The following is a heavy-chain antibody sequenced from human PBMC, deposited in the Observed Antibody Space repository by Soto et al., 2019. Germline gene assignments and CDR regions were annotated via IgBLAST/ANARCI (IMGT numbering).Heavy chain of an antibody. CDR3: PRDLYPLERDFWSGYDY. Sequence: QVQLVQSGAEVKKPGDSVKVSCKASGYTFTSYGISWVRQAPGQGLEWMGWISAYNGNTNYAQKLQGRVTMTTDTSTSTAYMELRSLRADDTAVYYCPRDLYPLERDFWSGYDYWGQVTLVTVSS. CDR1: GYTFTSYG. J-gene: IGHJ4*02. D-gene: IGHD3-3*01. V-gene: IGHV1-18*04. CDR2: ISAYNGNT.